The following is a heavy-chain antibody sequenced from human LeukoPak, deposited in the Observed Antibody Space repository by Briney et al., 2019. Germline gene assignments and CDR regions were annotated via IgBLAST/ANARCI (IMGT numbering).Heavy chain of an antibody. Sequence: SETLSLTCTVSGGSISSYYWSWVRQPPGKGPEWIGSVYYTGSTNYSPSLKSRVTISVDTSKNQFSLKLRSVTAADTAVYYCARISSSNWYNERGAFDVWGQGTMVTVSS. J-gene: IGHJ3*01. CDR3: ARISSSNWYNERGAFDV. D-gene: IGHD6-13*01. CDR1: GGSISSYY. CDR2: VYYTGST. V-gene: IGHV4-59*01.